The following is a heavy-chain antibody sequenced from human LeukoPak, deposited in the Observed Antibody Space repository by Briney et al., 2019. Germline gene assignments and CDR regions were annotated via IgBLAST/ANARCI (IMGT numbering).Heavy chain of an antibody. CDR1: GFTFSSYG. J-gene: IGHJ4*02. V-gene: IGHV3-30*02. Sequence: GGSLRLSCAASGFTFSSYGMHWVRQAPGKGLEWVAFIRYDGSDKYYVDSVKGRFTISRDNSKNTLYLQMKSLRAEDTAVYYCATTGYSSRNYWGQGTLVTVSS. D-gene: IGHD6-13*01. CDR3: ATTGYSSRNY. CDR2: IRYDGSDK.